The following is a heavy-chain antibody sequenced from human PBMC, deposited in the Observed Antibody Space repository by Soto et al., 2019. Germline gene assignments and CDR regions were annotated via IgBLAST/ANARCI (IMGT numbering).Heavy chain of an antibody. CDR3: ARDHCSSTSCTWSNWFDP. CDR2: ISSSSSTI. J-gene: IGHJ5*02. CDR1: GFTFSSYS. D-gene: IGHD2-2*01. V-gene: IGHV3-48*02. Sequence: GGSLRLSCAASGFTFSSYSMNWVRQAPGKGLEWVSYISSSSSTIYYADSVKGRFTISRDNAKNSLYLQMNSLRDEDTAVYYCARDHCSSTSCTWSNWFDPWGQGTLVTVYS.